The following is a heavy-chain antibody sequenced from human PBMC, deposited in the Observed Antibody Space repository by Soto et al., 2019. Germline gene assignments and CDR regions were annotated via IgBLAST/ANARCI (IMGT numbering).Heavy chain of an antibody. CDR2: IKQDGSEE. D-gene: IGHD3-22*01. V-gene: IGHV3-7*01. CDR1: GFPSSSYW. Sequence: AGSLRLSCAASGFPSSSYWMRWVRQAQGKGTEWVANIKQDGSEEYYVDSVKGRFTISRDNAKNSLYLQMNSLRAEDTAVYYCARDRVDDSSGYYYRRNYYYYGMDVWGQGT. CDR3: ARDRVDDSSGYYYRRNYYYYGMDV. J-gene: IGHJ6*02.